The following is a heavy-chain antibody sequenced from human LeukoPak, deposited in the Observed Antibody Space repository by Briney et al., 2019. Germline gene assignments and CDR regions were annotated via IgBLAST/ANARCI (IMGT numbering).Heavy chain of an antibody. CDR3: ARAQRITIFGVVIMTLQPFDY. V-gene: IGHV3-23*01. D-gene: IGHD3-3*01. CDR2: INGGGSNT. Sequence: GGSLRLSCAASGFTFNTYVMSWVRQAPGKGLEWVSAINGGGSNTYYADSVKGRFTISRDNSKNMVYLQMNSLRAEDTAVYYCARAQRITIFGVVIMTLQPFDYWGQGTLVTVSS. J-gene: IGHJ4*02. CDR1: GFTFNTYV.